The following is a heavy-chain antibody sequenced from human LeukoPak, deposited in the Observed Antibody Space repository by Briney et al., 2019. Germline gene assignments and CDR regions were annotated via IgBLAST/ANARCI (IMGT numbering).Heavy chain of an antibody. D-gene: IGHD4-17*01. Sequence: SETLSLTSAVSGYSISSGYYWGWIRQPPGKGLEWIGSNYHSGSTYYNPSLKSRVTISVDTSKNQFSLKLSSVTAADTAVYYCARQITVTRPEGPFDYWGQGTLVTVSS. CDR3: ARQITVTRPEGPFDY. V-gene: IGHV4-38-2*01. CDR1: GYSISSGYY. CDR2: NYHSGST. J-gene: IGHJ4*02.